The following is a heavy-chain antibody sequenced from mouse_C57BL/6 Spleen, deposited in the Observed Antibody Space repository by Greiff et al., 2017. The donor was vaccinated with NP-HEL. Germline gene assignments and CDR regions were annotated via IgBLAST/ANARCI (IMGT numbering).Heavy chain of an antibody. D-gene: IGHD1-1*01. J-gene: IGHJ1*03. Sequence: QVQLQQPGAELVKPGASVKVSCKASGYTFTSYWMHWVKQRPGQGLEWIGMIHPNSGSTNYNEKFKSKATLTVDKSSSTAYMQLSSLTSEDSAVYYCAREGFITTVVADWYYDVWGTGTTVTVSS. CDR1: GYTFTSYW. CDR2: IHPNSGST. V-gene: IGHV1-64*01. CDR3: AREGFITTVVADWYYDV.